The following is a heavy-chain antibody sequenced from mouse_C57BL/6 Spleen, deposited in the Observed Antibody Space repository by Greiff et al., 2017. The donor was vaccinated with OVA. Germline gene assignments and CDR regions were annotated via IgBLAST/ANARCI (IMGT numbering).Heavy chain of an antibody. CDR3: TRSQTGLGV. V-gene: IGHV1-15*01. D-gene: IGHD3-3*01. Sequence: LQESGAELVRPGASVTLSCKASGYTFTDYEMHWVKQTPVHGLEWIGAIDPETGGTAYNQKFKGKAILTADKSSSTAYMELRSLTSEDSAVYYCTRSQTGLGVWGQGTTLTVSS. CDR2: IDPETGGT. CDR1: GYTFTDYE. J-gene: IGHJ2*01.